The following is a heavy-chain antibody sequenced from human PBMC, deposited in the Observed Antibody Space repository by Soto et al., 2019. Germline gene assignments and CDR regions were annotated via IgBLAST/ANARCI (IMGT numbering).Heavy chain of an antibody. CDR1: GGIFSTYA. J-gene: IGHJ4*02. Sequence: QVQLVQSGAEVKKPGSSVKVSCKASGGIFSTYAISWLRQAPGQGLEWMGGIIPLFGTPNYAQRFQGRVTITADESTRTGSMELSMRTCVATAVHYCARDRDEYGRVNYYDRIDFWGQGTLMSVSS. D-gene: IGHD3-16*01. V-gene: IGHV1-69*01. CDR3: ARDRDEYGRVNYYDRIDF. CDR2: IIPLFGTP.